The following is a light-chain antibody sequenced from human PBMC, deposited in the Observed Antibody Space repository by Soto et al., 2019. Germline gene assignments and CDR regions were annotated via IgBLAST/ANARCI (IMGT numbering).Light chain of an antibody. V-gene: IGLV2-8*01. CDR3: PSYAGSNNVCV. CDR1: SSDIGAYNY. CDR2: DVF. J-gene: IGLJ1*01. Sequence: QSALTQPPSASGSPGQSVTISCSGTSSDIGAYNYVSWYQQHPGKAPKLMIYDVFKRPSWVPDRFSGSKSGNTASLTVSGLQAEDEADYYCPSYAGSNNVCVFGTGNKVTVL.